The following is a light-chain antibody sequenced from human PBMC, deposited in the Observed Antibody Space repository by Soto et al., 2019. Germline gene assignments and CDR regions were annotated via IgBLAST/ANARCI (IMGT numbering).Light chain of an antibody. J-gene: IGKJ2*01. CDR3: QQRSNWPPL. Sequence: EIVLTQSPATLSLSPGERATLSCRASQSVSSYLAWYQQKPGQAPRLLIYDASNWATGIPARFSGSGSGTDFTLTISSLEPEDFAVYYCQQRSNWPPLFGQGTKLEIK. CDR2: DAS. V-gene: IGKV3-11*01. CDR1: QSVSSY.